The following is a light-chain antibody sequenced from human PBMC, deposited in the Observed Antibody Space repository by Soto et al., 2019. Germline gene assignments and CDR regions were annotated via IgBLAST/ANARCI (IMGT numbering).Light chain of an antibody. CDR1: QSVSSY. CDR2: DAS. CDR3: QQRSNWPPSIT. J-gene: IGKJ5*01. V-gene: IGKV3-11*01. Sequence: EIVLTQSPGTLSLSPGERATLSCRASQSVSSYLAWYQHKPGQTPRLLIYDASNRATGIPARFSGSGSGTDFTLTISSLEPEDFAFYYCQQRSNWPPSITFGQGTRLEIK.